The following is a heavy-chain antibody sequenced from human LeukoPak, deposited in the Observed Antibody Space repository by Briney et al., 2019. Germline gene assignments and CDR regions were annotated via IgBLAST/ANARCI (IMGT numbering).Heavy chain of an antibody. CDR1: GYTFTNYY. J-gene: IGHJ4*02. V-gene: IGHV1-46*01. D-gene: IGHD2-15*01. CDR3: ARGTDGATPGGY. CDR2: INPSGGST. Sequence: ASVTVSFTASGYTFTNYYMHWVRQAPGQGLEWMGMINPSGGSTSYAQKFQGRVTMTRDTSTSTVCMELSSLRSEDTAVYYCARGTDGATPGGYWGQGTLVTVSS.